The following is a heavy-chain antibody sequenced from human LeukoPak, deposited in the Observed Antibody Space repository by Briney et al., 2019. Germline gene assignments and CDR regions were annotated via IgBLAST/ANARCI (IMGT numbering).Heavy chain of an antibody. J-gene: IGHJ4*02. CDR2: INPNSGGT. CDR3: ARDETRSIFGVVIERRIDY. D-gene: IGHD3-3*01. V-gene: IGHV1-2*02. Sequence: ASVKVSCKASGCTFTGYYMHWVRQAPGQGLEWMGWINPNSGGTNYAQKFQGRVTMTRDTSISTAYMELSRLRSDDTAVYYCARDETRSIFGVVIERRIDYWGQGTLVTVSS. CDR1: GCTFTGYY.